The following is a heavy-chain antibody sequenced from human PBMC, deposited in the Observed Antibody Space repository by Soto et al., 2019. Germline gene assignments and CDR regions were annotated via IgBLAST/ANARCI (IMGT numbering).Heavy chain of an antibody. CDR3: ARRVGYSGYVFWFDP. CDR2: IYYSGST. D-gene: IGHD5-12*01. V-gene: IGHV4-39*01. CDR1: GGSISSSSYY. Sequence: PSETLSLTCTVSGGSISSSSYYWGWIRQPPGKGLEWIGSIYYSGSTYYNPSLKSRVTISVDTSKNQFSLKLSSVTAADTAVYYCARRVGYSGYVFWFDPWGQGTLVTVSS. J-gene: IGHJ5*02.